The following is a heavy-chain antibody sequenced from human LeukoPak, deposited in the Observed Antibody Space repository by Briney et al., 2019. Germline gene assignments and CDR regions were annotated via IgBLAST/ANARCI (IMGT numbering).Heavy chain of an antibody. CDR3: AKGVPATAIRYFDY. V-gene: IGHV3-23*01. CDR2: ISSSGGST. J-gene: IGHJ4*02. CDR1: GFTFSSYA. Sequence: PGGSLRLSCAASGFTFSSYAMSWVRQAPGKGLEWVSTISSSGGSTYYADSVKGRFTISRDNSKNTLYLQLNSLRAEDTAVYYCAKGVPATAIRYFDYWGQGTLVTVSS. D-gene: IGHD2-2*02.